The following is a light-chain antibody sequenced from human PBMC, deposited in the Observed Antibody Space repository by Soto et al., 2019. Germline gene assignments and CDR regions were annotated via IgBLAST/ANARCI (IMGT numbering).Light chain of an antibody. CDR2: AAS. Sequence: AIQMTQSPYSLSASVGDRVTITYRASQAIRNDLGWYQQKPGKAPKILIYAASSLQSGVPSRFSGSGSGTDFTLTIIGLQPDDFATYYCQQFNSYPITFGQGTRLEIK. J-gene: IGKJ5*01. CDR1: QAIRND. CDR3: QQFNSYPIT. V-gene: IGKV1-6*01.